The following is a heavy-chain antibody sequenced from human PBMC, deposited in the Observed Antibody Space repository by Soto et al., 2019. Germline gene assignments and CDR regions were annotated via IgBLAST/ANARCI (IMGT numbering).Heavy chain of an antibody. J-gene: IGHJ5*02. CDR2: IYHSGST. CDR1: GGSVRDGSYY. Sequence: SETLSLTCTVSGGSVRDGSYYWAWLRQPPGKGLEWIGHIYHSGSTIYTPSLKSRVTISIDTSKSQFSLNLNSMTAADTAVYYCAGYNWNYYFDPRGQGTLVTVSS. D-gene: IGHD1-7*01. CDR3: AGYNWNYYFDP. V-gene: IGHV4-61*01.